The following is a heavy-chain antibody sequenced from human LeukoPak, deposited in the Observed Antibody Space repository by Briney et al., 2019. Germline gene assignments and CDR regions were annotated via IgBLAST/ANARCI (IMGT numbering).Heavy chain of an antibody. CDR3: ARQVPAANFDY. J-gene: IGHJ4*02. D-gene: IGHD2-2*01. V-gene: IGHV4-39*01. CDR2: IYYSGST. Sequence: SETLSLTCTVSGGSISSSSYYWGWIRQPPGKGLEWIGSIYYSGSTYYNPSLKSRVAISVDTSKNQFSLKLSSVTAADTAVYYCARQVPAANFDYWGQGTLVTVSS. CDR1: GGSISSSSYY.